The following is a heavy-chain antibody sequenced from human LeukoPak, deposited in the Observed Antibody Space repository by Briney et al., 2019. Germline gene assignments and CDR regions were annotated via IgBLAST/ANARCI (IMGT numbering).Heavy chain of an antibody. Sequence: GASVKVSCKASGGTFSSYAISWVRQAPGQGLEWMGWISAYNGNTKYAQNLQGRGTMTTDTPTSTAYMELRSLRSDDTAVYYCARSLSVGAPYYFDSWGQGTLVTVSS. CDR2: ISAYNGNT. J-gene: IGHJ4*02. CDR3: ARSLSVGAPYYFDS. D-gene: IGHD1-26*01. V-gene: IGHV1-18*01. CDR1: GGTFSSYA.